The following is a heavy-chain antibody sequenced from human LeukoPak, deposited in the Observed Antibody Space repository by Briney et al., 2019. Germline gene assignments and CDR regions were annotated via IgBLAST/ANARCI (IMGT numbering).Heavy chain of an antibody. J-gene: IGHJ4*02. CDR2: IYSGGST. Sequence: GGSLRLSCAASGLNVTNNYMNWVRQAPGKGLECVSTIYSGGSTYYADSVKGRFTISRDNSKNTLYLQMNSLRIEDTAVYYCARDRGWSREFDYWGQGTLVTVSS. D-gene: IGHD3-3*01. CDR3: ARDRGWSREFDY. V-gene: IGHV3-66*01. CDR1: GLNVTNNY.